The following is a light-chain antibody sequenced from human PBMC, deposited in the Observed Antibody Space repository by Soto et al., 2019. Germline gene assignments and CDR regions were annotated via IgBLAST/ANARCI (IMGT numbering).Light chain of an antibody. V-gene: IGKV3-11*01. CDR1: QSVSSY. J-gene: IGKJ5*01. Sequence: EIVLTQSPGTLSFSPGERATLSCRASQSVSSYLGWYQQKPGQAPRLLIYDTSNRATGIPARFSGSGSGTDFTLTISSLEPEDFAIYYCQQRSSWPLTFGQGTRLEI. CDR3: QQRSSWPLT. CDR2: DTS.